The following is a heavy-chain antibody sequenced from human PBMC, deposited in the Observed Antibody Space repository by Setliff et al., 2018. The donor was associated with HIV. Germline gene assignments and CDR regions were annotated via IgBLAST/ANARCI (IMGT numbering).Heavy chain of an antibody. CDR1: GDSITNSMHY. V-gene: IGHV4-39*01. D-gene: IGHD3-22*01. CDR3: ASRPYSYDYSGRVFDF. Sequence: PSETLSLTCTVSGDSITNSMHYWSWIRQPPGKGLEFIGSIHYNDGKTYYNPSVKSRVTISVDTSKNQFSLNLTSVTATDTAVYYCASRPYSYDYSGRVFDFWGQGALVTVSS. J-gene: IGHJ4*02. CDR2: IHYNDGKT.